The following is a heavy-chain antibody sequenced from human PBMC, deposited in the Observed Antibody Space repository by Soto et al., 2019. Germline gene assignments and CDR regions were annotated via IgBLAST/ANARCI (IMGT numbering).Heavy chain of an antibody. D-gene: IGHD6-13*01. V-gene: IGHV1-69*12. Sequence: QVQLVQSGAEVKKPGSSVKVSCKASGGTFSSYAINWVRQAPGQGLEWMGGIIPIFGTANYAQKFQGRVTITADXXTXTXFMELSSLTSEETGVYYCALRAAAGTPWDYYSRMAVWGHGTTVTVSS. J-gene: IGHJ6*02. CDR2: IIPIFGTA. CDR1: GGTFSSYA. CDR3: ALRAAAGTPWDYYSRMAV.